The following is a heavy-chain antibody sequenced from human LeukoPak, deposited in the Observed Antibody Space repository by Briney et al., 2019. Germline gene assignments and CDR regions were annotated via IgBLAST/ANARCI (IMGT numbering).Heavy chain of an antibody. CDR1: SGSMSSYY. J-gene: IGHJ3*02. Sequence: SETLSLTCTVSSGSMSSYYWTWIRQPPGKGLEWIGYFFNSGDIKYNPSLKSRVSTSVDMSKNQFSLKLSSVTAADTAMYYCARASWNDLSGALDIWGQGTMDTVSS. CDR2: FFNSGDI. V-gene: IGHV4-59*01. CDR3: ARASWNDLSGALDI. D-gene: IGHD1-1*01.